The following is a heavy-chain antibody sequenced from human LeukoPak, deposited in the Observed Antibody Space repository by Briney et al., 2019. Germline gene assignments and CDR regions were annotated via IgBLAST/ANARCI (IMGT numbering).Heavy chain of an antibody. CDR2: ISSSSSTI. J-gene: IGHJ6*02. D-gene: IGHD1-26*01. Sequence: GGSLRLSCAASGFTFSSYSMNWVRQAPGKGLERVSYISSSSSTIYYADSVKGRFTISRDNAKNSLYLQMNSLRAEDTAVYYCARDSGSYYNTMDVWGQGTTVTVSS. CDR1: GFTFSSYS. V-gene: IGHV3-48*01. CDR3: ARDSGSYYNTMDV.